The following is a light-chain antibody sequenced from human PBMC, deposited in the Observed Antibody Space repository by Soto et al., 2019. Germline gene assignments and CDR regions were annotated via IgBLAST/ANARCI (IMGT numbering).Light chain of an antibody. Sequence: QSALTQPASVSGSPGQSITISCTGTSSDVGAYNYVSWYQQHPGKVPKLIIYDVINRPSGVSSRFTGSKSVNTASLTISGLQAEDEADYYCTSYTSSVTLVFGGGTKLTGL. CDR2: DVI. CDR3: TSYTSSVTLV. V-gene: IGLV2-14*01. CDR1: SSDVGAYNY. J-gene: IGLJ3*02.